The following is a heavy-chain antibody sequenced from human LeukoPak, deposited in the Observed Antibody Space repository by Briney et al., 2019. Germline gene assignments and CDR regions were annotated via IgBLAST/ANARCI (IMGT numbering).Heavy chain of an antibody. J-gene: IGHJ4*02. V-gene: IGHV4-4*07. Sequence: SDTLSLTRTVSGRSLSSYYWSWIRQPAAKGLEWIGRIYTSGSTNYNPSLQSRVTMSVDTSKNQFSLKLSSVTAADTAVYYCASTSYCSGGSCYSGSELWGQGTLVTVSS. CDR2: IYTSGST. CDR1: GRSLSSYY. CDR3: ASTSYCSGGSCYSGSEL. D-gene: IGHD2-15*01.